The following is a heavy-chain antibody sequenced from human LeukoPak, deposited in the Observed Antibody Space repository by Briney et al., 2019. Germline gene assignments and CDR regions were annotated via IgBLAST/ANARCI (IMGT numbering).Heavy chain of an antibody. CDR1: GGSISSSSYY. Sequence: TSSETLSLTCTVSGGSISSSSYYWGWIRQPPGKGLEWIGSIYYSGSTYYNPSLKSRVTISVDTSKNQFSLKLSSVTAADTAVYYCARQGMTSSGYPDYWGQGTLVTVSS. CDR3: ARQGMTSSGYPDY. J-gene: IGHJ4*02. CDR2: IYYSGST. V-gene: IGHV4-39*01. D-gene: IGHD3-22*01.